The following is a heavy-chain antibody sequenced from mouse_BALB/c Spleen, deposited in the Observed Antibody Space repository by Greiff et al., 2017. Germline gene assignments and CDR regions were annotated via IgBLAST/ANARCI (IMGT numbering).Heavy chain of an antibody. CDR1: GFTFTDYY. Sequence: EVMLVESGGGLVQPGGSLRLSCATSGFTFTDYYMSWVRQPPGKALEWLGFIRNKANGYTTEYSASVKGRFTISRDNSQSILYLQMNTLRAEDSATYYCAREDYFDYWGQGTTLTVSS. CDR3: AREDYFDY. J-gene: IGHJ2*01. CDR2: IRNKANGYTT. V-gene: IGHV7-3*02.